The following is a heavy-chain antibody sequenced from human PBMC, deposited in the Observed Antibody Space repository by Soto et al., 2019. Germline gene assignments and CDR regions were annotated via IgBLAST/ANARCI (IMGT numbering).Heavy chain of an antibody. CDR1: GGSISNNDYY. D-gene: IGHD2-8*01. V-gene: IGHV4-30-4*01. CDR3: ARHEGNGNVWPLDY. J-gene: IGHJ4*02. CDR2: IFYSGST. Sequence: PSETLSLTCTVSGGSISNNDYYWSWIRQPPGKGLECIGYIFYSGSTYYNPSLESRITMSVDTSKNQFSLRLTSVTAEDTAVYYCARHEGNGNVWPLDYWGQGILVTVSS.